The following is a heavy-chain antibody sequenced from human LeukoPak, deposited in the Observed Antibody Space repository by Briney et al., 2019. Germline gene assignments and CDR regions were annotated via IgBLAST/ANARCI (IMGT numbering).Heavy chain of an antibody. J-gene: IGHJ4*02. D-gene: IGHD3-22*01. CDR3: ARDRGSDYYDSSGYYCVDVFDY. V-gene: IGHV7-4-1*02. Sequence: ASVKVSCKASGYTFTSYAMNWVRQAPGQGLEWMGWINTNTGNPTYAQGFTGRFVFSLDTSVSTAYLQISSLKTDDTAVYYCARDRGSDYYDSSGYYCVDVFDYWGQGTLVTVSS. CDR2: INTNTGNP. CDR1: GYTFTSYA.